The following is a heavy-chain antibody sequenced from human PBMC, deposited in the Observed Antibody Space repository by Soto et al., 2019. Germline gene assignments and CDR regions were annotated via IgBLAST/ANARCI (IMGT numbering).Heavy chain of an antibody. CDR3: ARGLGRGVIITDY. CDR2: IYYSGST. D-gene: IGHD3-10*01. J-gene: IGHJ4*02. V-gene: IGHV4-30-4*01. CDR1: GGSISSRDYY. Sequence: SETLSLTCTVSGGSISSRDYYWSLIRQPPGKGLEWIGYIYYSGSTYYNPSLKSRVTISVETSKNKFSLKLSSVTAADTAVYYCARGLGRGVIITDYWGQGTLVTVSS.